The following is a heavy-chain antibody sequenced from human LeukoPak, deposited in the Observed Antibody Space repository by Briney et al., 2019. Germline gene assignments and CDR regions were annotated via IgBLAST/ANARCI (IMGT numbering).Heavy chain of an antibody. V-gene: IGHV3-23*01. CDR1: GFTFSSYA. CDR3: SYFYDSSGHYIY. CDR2: ISGSGDSA. D-gene: IGHD3-22*01. Sequence: GGSLRLSCAASGFTFSSYAMSWVRQAPGKGLEWVSAISGSGDSAYYADSVKGRFTISRDNSKNTPYLQMNSLRAEDTAIYYCSYFYDSSGHYIYWGQGTLVTVSS. J-gene: IGHJ4*02.